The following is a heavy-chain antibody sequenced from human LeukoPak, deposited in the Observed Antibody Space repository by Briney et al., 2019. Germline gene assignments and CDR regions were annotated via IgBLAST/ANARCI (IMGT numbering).Heavy chain of an antibody. CDR3: ARDPLRMFVSGSYYPA. V-gene: IGHV4-61*01. Sequence: SDTLSLTCTVSGGSVSSGSYYWSWIRQPPGKGLEWIGYIYYSGSTNYNPSLKSRVTISVDTSENQFSLKLSSVTAADTAVYYCARDPLRMFVSGSYYPAWGQGTLVTVSS. CDR1: GGSVSSGSYY. D-gene: IGHD3-10*01. CDR2: IYYSGST. J-gene: IGHJ5*02.